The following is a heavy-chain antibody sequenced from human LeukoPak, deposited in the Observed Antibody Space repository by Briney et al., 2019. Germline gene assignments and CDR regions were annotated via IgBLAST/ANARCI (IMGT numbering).Heavy chain of an antibody. V-gene: IGHV3-30*18. CDR1: GFTFSSYG. J-gene: IGHJ4*02. Sequence: GRSLRLSCAASGFTFSSYGMHWVRQAPGKGLEWVAVISYDGSNKYYADSVKGRFTISRDNSKNTPYLQMNSLRAEDTAVYYCANLRYWGQGTLVTVSS. CDR3: ANLRY. CDR2: ISYDGSNK.